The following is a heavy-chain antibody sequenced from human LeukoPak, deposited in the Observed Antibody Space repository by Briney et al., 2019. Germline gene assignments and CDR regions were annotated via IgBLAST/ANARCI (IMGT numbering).Heavy chain of an antibody. D-gene: IGHD2-21*01. Sequence: GESLQISCQGSGYSCSTSWIGWVRQMPGKGLEWMGSIYPGDSDTRYSPSFQGQVTISADKSISTAYLQWSSLKASDTAMYYCARSINSDSWGQGTLVTVSS. V-gene: IGHV5-51*01. J-gene: IGHJ4*02. CDR2: IYPGDSDT. CDR1: GYSCSTSW. CDR3: ARSINSDS.